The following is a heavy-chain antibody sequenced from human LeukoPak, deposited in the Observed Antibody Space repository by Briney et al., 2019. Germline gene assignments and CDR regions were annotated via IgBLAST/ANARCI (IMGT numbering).Heavy chain of an antibody. J-gene: IGHJ4*02. Sequence: GGSLRLSCAASGFTFSSYGMHWVRQAPGKGLEWVSAISGSGGSTYYADSVKGRFTISRDNSKNTLYLQMNSLRAEDTAVYYCAKDLRGPVDTAMVTGYWGQGTLVTVSS. CDR3: AKDLRGPVDTAMVTGY. CDR1: GFTFSSYG. D-gene: IGHD5-18*01. V-gene: IGHV3-23*01. CDR2: ISGSGGST.